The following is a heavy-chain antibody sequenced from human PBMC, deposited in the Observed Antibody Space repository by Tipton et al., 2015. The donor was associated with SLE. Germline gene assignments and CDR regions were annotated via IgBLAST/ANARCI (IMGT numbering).Heavy chain of an antibody. J-gene: IGHJ4*02. CDR2: INHSGST. D-gene: IGHD3-3*01. CDR3: ARGGLRFLEWFDY. V-gene: IGHV4-34*01. Sequence: TLSLTCAVYGGSFSGYYWSWIRQPPGKGLEWIGEINHSGSTNYNPSLKSRVTISVDTSKNQFSLKLSSVTAADTAVYYCARGGLRFLEWFDYWGQGTLVTVSS. CDR1: GGSFSGYY.